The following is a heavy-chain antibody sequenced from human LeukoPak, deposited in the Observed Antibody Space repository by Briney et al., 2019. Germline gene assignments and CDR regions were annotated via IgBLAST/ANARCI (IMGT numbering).Heavy chain of an antibody. J-gene: IGHJ3*02. D-gene: IGHD6-19*01. V-gene: IGHV3-74*03. Sequence: GGSLRLSCDASGFSFSDYAMHWVRQAPGKGLVWVSRINSDGSATKYADSVKGRFTISRDNAKNTLYLQMNSLRAEDTALYYCAAESSGWGRFDIWGQGTMVTVSS. CDR1: GFSFSDYA. CDR3: AAESSGWGRFDI. CDR2: INSDGSAT.